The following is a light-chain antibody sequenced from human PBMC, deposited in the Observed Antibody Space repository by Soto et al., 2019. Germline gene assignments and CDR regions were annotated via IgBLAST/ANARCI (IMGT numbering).Light chain of an antibody. CDR3: QQYYSSWT. V-gene: IGKV4-1*01. J-gene: IGKJ1*01. CDR2: WAS. Sequence: DIVMTQSPDSLAVSLGERSNISCKSCQSVLYSSNNTTYLACYQQTPGQPPNLLIYWASTRESGVPDRFSGSGSGTDYTHTISSLQAEDVAVYFCQQYYSSWTFGQGTQVGIK. CDR1: QSVLYSSNNTTY.